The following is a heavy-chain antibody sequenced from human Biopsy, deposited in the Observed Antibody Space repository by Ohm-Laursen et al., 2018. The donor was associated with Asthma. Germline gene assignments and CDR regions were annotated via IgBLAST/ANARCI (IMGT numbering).Heavy chain of an antibody. CDR1: GFTFSTYG. Sequence: SLRLSCAASGFTFSTYGMHWVRQAPGKGQAWVAYIAWDGINSYYADSVKARFTISRDNSRNTLYLQKTSLRADDTAVYYCARAGESDLVGGLDVWGQGTTVIVS. J-gene: IGHJ6*02. CDR3: ARAGESDLVGGLDV. CDR2: IAWDGINS. V-gene: IGHV3-30*03. D-gene: IGHD2-21*01.